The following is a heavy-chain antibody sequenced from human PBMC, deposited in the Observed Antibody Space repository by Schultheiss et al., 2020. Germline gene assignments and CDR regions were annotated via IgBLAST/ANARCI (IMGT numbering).Heavy chain of an antibody. D-gene: IGHD6-6*01. CDR1: GGSITSGDYY. CDR3: ARDAGIAARSAADYYGMDV. J-gene: IGHJ6*02. V-gene: IGHV4-39*02. Sequence: SETLSLTCTVSGGSITSGDYYWTWIRQPPGKGLEWIGEIYHSGSTNYNPSLKSRVTISVDTSKNQFSLKLSSVTAADTAVYYCARDAGIAARSAADYYGMDVWGQGNTGTVSS. CDR2: IYHSGST.